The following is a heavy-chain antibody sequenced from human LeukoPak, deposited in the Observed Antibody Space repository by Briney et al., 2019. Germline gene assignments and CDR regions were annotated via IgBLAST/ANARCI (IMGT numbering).Heavy chain of an antibody. Sequence: ASVKVSCKASGHTFPSNGINWVRQAPGQGLEWMGWISAYNGNTNYAQKLQGRVTMTTDTSTSTAYMELRSLRSDDTAVYYCARDRQCSSTSCYSYGMDVWGQGTTVTVSS. CDR3: ARDRQCSSTSCYSYGMDV. CDR2: ISAYNGNT. V-gene: IGHV1-18*01. D-gene: IGHD2-2*02. J-gene: IGHJ6*02. CDR1: GHTFPSNG.